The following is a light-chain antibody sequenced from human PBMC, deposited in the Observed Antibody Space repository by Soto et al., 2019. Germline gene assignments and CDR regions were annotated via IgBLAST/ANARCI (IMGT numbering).Light chain of an antibody. V-gene: IGLV2-8*01. CDR2: EVA. Sequence: QSALTQPPSTSGSPGQSVTISCTGTTRDVGGYDSVSWYQQHPGKAPKLIIYEVAKRPSGVPDRFSGSKSGNTASLTVSGLQAEDEANYYCSSYAGINIYVICGGGTKLTVL. CDR3: SSYAGINIYVI. CDR1: TRDVGGYDS. J-gene: IGLJ2*01.